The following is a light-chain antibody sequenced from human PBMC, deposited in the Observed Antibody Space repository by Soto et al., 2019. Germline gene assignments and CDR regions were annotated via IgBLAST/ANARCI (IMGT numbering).Light chain of an antibody. CDR2: DAS. V-gene: IGKV3-11*01. J-gene: IGKJ5*01. CDR3: QQRSNWLIT. Sequence: EIVLTQSPATLSLSPGERATLSCRASQSVSGYLAWYQQKPGQAPRLLIYDASTRATGIPARFSGSGSGTDFTLTISSLEPEDFAVYYCQQRSNWLITFGQGTRLEIK. CDR1: QSVSGY.